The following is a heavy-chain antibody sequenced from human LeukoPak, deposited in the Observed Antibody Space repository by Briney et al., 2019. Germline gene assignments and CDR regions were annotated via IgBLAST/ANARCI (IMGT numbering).Heavy chain of an antibody. Sequence: GGSLRLSCAASGFTFSRHGMNWVRQAPGKGLEWVSGISGSGDTTYYADSVKGRFTISRDNSKNTVYLQMNSLRAEDTAVYYCARVPGRGDGGYYYYYMDVWGKGTTVTVSS. CDR3: ARVPGRGDGGYYYYYMDV. V-gene: IGHV3-23*01. CDR2: ISGSGDTT. J-gene: IGHJ6*03. CDR1: GFTFSRHG. D-gene: IGHD1-14*01.